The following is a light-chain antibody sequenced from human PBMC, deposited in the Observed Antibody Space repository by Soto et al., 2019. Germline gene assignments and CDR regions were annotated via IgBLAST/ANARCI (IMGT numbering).Light chain of an antibody. CDR2: GDN. CDR1: RSNIGAEYD. CDR3: QSYDSSLTTFV. J-gene: IGLJ1*01. Sequence: QSVLTQPPSVSGAPGQRVAISCTGSRSNIGAEYDVHWYQQLPGTAPKRLIYGDNNRPSGVPDRFSGSKSGTSASLAITGLQPEDEADYSCQSYDSSLTTFVFGTGTKLTVL. V-gene: IGLV1-40*01.